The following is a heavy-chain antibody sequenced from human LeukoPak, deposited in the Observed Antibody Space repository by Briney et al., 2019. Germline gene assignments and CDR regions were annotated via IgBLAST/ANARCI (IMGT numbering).Heavy chain of an antibody. CDR2: INHSGST. CDR1: GGTFSGYY. D-gene: IGHD3-9*01. V-gene: IGHV4-34*01. Sequence: SETLTLTCAVYGGTFSGYYWSWIRQPPGKGLEWIGEINHSGSTNYNPSLKSRVTISVDTSKNQLSLKMSSVTAADTAVYYCARGGVRYFDWLLSGYYFDYWGRGTLVTVSS. CDR3: ARGGVRYFDWLLSGYYFDY. J-gene: IGHJ4*02.